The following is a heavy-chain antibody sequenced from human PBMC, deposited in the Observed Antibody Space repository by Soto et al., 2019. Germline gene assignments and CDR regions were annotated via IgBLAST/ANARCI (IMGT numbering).Heavy chain of an antibody. Sequence: QVQLVQSGAEVKKPGASVKVSCKASGYTFTSYAMHWVRQAPGQRLEWMGWINAGNGNTKYSQKFQGRVTITRDTSESTAYMELSSLRSEDTAVYYCARDLGMTTVTYGVGYWGQGTLVTVSS. CDR1: GYTFTSYA. J-gene: IGHJ4*02. CDR3: ARDLGMTTVTYGVGY. V-gene: IGHV1-3*01. CDR2: INAGNGNT. D-gene: IGHD4-17*01.